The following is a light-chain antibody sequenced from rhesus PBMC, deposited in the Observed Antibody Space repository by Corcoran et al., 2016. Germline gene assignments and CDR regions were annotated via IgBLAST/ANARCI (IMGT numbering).Light chain of an antibody. J-gene: IGKJ1*01. CDR1: ESVSFFGINL. CDR3: LQSKNSPRT. Sequence: DIVLTQSPASLAVSPGQRATITCRASESVSFFGINLIHWYQQKPGQPPKLLIYQPSRKDTGVPARCTCSGSGTDCTLTIKPVEADDAADYYWLQSKNSPRTFGQGTKVEIK. V-gene: IGKV7-13*01. CDR2: QPS.